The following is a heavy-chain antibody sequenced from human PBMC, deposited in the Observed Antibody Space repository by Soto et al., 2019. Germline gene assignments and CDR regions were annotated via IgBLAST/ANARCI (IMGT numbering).Heavy chain of an antibody. CDR3: AKVFYYYDSSGYYYFDY. Sequence: GGSLRLSCAASGFTFSSYAVSWVRQAPGRGPEWISSISGSGSTIYYADSVKGRFTISRDNSKNTLYLQMSSLRAEDTAVYYCAKVFYYYDSSGYYYFDYWGQGTLVTVSS. D-gene: IGHD3-22*01. J-gene: IGHJ4*02. CDR2: ISGSGSTI. CDR1: GFTFSSYA. V-gene: IGHV3-23*01.